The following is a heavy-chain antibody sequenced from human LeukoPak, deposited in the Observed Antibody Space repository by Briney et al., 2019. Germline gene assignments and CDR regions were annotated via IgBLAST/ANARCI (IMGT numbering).Heavy chain of an antibody. CDR3: ARSWGLADAFDI. D-gene: IGHD3-16*01. V-gene: IGHV4-59*01. J-gene: IGHJ3*02. Sequence: SETLSLTCTVSGGSISSYYWSWIRQPPGKGLEWIGYIYYSGSTNYNPSLKSRATISVDTSKNQFSLKLSSVTAADTAVYYCARSWGLADAFDIWGQGTMVTVSS. CDR2: IYYSGST. CDR1: GGSISSYY.